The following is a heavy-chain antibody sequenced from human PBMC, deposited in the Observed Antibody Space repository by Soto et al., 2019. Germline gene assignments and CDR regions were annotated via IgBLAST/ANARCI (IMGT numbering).Heavy chain of an antibody. D-gene: IGHD4-17*01. CDR1: GGSISSYY. CDR3: ARVFFDYGDYGAPYSAEWADAFDI. CDR2: IYYSGST. J-gene: IGHJ3*02. V-gene: IGHV4-59*01. Sequence: SETLSLTCTVSGGSISSYYWSWIRQPPGKGLEWIGYIYYSGSTNYNPSLKSRVTISVDTSKNQFSLKLSSVTAADTAVYYCARVFFDYGDYGAPYSAEWADAFDIWGKGTMVTVPS.